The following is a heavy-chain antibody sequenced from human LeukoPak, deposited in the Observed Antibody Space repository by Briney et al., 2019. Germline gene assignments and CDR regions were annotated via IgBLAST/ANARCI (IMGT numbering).Heavy chain of an antibody. Sequence: GDSLRLSCAGSGFTFSSYAMSWVRQAPGKGLEWVSAISGSGGSTYYADSMKGRFTISRDNSKNTLYLQMNSLRAEDTAVYYCAAFATIADFDYWGQGTLVTVSS. CDR3: AAFATIADFDY. J-gene: IGHJ4*02. V-gene: IGHV3-23*01. CDR2: ISGSGGST. CDR1: GFTFSSYA. D-gene: IGHD2-21*01.